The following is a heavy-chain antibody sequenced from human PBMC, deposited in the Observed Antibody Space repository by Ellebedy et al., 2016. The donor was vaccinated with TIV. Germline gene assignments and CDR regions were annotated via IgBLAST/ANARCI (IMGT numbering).Heavy chain of an antibody. CDR3: ARDTSGDRYYYYYYGMDV. CDR2: INPGGGGT. J-gene: IGHJ6*02. Sequence: AASVKVSCKASGYTFTNYYMNWVRQAPGQGLEWMGIINPGGGGTSYAQKFQGRVTMTTDTSTSTAYMELRSLRSDDTAVYYCARDTSGDRYYYYYYGMDVWGQGTTVTVSS. D-gene: IGHD3-10*01. CDR1: GYTFTNYY. V-gene: IGHV1-46*01.